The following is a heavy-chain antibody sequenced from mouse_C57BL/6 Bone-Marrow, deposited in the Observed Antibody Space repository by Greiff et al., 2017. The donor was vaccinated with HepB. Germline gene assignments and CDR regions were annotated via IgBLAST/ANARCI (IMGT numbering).Heavy chain of an antibody. CDR3: ARCASYYGSSYFDY. J-gene: IGHJ2*01. D-gene: IGHD1-1*01. CDR1: GYAFTNYL. V-gene: IGHV1-54*01. Sequence: VQLQQSGAELVRPGTSVKVSCKASGYAFTNYLIEWVKQRPGQGLEWIGVINPGSGGTNYNEKFKGKATLTADKSSSTAYMQLSSLTSEDSAVYFCARCASYYGSSYFDYWGQGTTLTVSS. CDR2: INPGSGGT.